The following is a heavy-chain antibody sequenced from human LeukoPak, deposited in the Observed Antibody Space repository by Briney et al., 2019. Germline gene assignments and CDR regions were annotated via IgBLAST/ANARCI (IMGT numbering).Heavy chain of an antibody. CDR2: IKQDGSEK. D-gene: IGHD4-17*01. V-gene: IGHV3-7*01. Sequence: GGSLRLSCAASGFTLSTYWMSWVSQAPGKGLDWVANIKQDGSEKYYVDSVKGRFTISRDNAKNSLYLQMNSLRAEDTAVYYCAREEGTYGGFDYWGQGTLVTVSS. J-gene: IGHJ4*02. CDR1: GFTLSTYW. CDR3: AREEGTYGGFDY.